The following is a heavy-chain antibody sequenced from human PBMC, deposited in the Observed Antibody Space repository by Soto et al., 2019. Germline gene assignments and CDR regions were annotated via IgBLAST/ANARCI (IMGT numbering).Heavy chain of an antibody. CDR2: ITKSSRTI. Sequence: EVQLVESGGGLVQPGVSLRLSCAASGFTFSTYSMNWVRQAPGKGLEWISYITKSSRTIYYADSVKGRFTISRDNAKNSLYLQMNSLIAEDTAVYYCTRDHGYGYGMDVWGQGTTVTVSS. CDR3: TRDHGYGYGMDV. D-gene: IGHD5-12*01. J-gene: IGHJ6*02. V-gene: IGHV3-48*01. CDR1: GFTFSTYS.